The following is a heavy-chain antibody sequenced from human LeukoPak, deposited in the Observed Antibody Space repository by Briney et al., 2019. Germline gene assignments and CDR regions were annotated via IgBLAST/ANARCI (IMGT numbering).Heavy chain of an antibody. J-gene: IGHJ4*02. CDR2: ISAYNGNT. V-gene: IGHV1-18*01. CDR1: GYTLTSYG. Sequence: ASVKVSCKASGYTLTSYGISWVRQAPGQGLEWMGWISAYNGNTNYAQKLQGRVTMTTDTSTSTAYMELRSLRSDDTAVYYCARDGYCSSTSCYDFDYWGQGTLVTVSS. D-gene: IGHD2-2*03. CDR3: ARDGYCSSTSCYDFDY.